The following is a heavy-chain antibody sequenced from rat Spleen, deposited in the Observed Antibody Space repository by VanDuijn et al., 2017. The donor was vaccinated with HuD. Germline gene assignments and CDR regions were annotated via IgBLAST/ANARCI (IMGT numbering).Heavy chain of an antibody. CDR3: TTGVY. Sequence: EVQLVESGGDLVQPGRSVRLSCAASGFTFSNFPMAWVRQAPTKGLEWVATINYDGSNTYYRDSVKGRFTISRDNAKNTLYLQMDSLRSEDTATYYCTTGVYWGQGVMVTVSS. J-gene: IGHJ2*01. V-gene: IGHV5-46*01. CDR2: INYDGSNT. CDR1: GFTFSNFP.